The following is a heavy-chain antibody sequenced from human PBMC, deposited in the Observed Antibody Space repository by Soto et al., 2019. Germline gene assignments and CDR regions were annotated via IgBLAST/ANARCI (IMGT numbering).Heavy chain of an antibody. CDR2: IYHSGST. V-gene: IGHV4-4*02. CDR1: GGPISSSNW. CDR3: ARVYSYDILTGRGDAFDI. D-gene: IGHD3-9*01. J-gene: IGHJ3*02. Sequence: SETLSLTCAVSGGPISSSNWWSWVRQPPGTGLEWIGEIYHSGSTNYNPSLKSRVTISVDKSKNQFSLKLSSVTAADTAVYYCARVYSYDILTGRGDAFDIWGQGTMVTVSS.